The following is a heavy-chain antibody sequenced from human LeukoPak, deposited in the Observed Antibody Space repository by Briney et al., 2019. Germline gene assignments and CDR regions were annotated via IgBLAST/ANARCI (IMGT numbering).Heavy chain of an antibody. CDR1: GGSISSSSYY. Sequence: SETLSLTCTVSGGSISSSSYYWGWIRQPPGKGLEWIGTLYYSGSTYYNPSLKSRVTISVDTSKNQFSLKLSSVTAADTAVYYCARTARRYTNSWYRQYYFDYWGQGTLVTVSS. J-gene: IGHJ4*02. V-gene: IGHV4-39*07. CDR2: LYYSGST. D-gene: IGHD6-13*01. CDR3: ARTARRYTNSWYRQYYFDY.